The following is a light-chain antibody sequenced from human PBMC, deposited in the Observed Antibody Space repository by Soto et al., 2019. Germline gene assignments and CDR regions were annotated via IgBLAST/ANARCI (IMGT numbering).Light chain of an antibody. CDR2: DTS. Sequence: ETVLTQSPATLSLSPGERATLSCRASQSAGNYLAWYQQKPGQAPRILIYDTSVRATGVSARFSGSGSGTDLDTTVSHLEPEDFAVYYCQHRSSWPLTFGGGTKVEIK. CDR3: QHRSSWPLT. J-gene: IGKJ4*01. V-gene: IGKV3-11*01. CDR1: QSAGNY.